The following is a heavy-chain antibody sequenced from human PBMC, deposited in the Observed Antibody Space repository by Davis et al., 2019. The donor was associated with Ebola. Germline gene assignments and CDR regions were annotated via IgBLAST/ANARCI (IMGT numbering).Heavy chain of an antibody. V-gene: IGHV1-8*01. J-gene: IGHJ6*02. CDR3: ARGLTYYDFRRPHYGMDV. CDR1: GYTFTSYD. CDR2: MNPNSGNT. D-gene: IGHD3-3*01. Sequence: ASVKVSCKASGYTFTSYDINWVRQATGQGLEWMGWMNPNSGNTGYAQKFQGRVTMTRNTSISTAYMKLSSLRSEDTAVYYCARGLTYYDFRRPHYGMDVWGQGTTVTVSS.